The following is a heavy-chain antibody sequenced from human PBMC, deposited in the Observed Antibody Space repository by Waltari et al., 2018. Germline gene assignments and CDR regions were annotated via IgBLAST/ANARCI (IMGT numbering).Heavy chain of an antibody. Sequence: QVQLVESGGGVVQPGRSLSLSCAASGFTFSSYGMHWVRQAPGKGLEWVAVIWYDGSNKYYADSVKGRFTISRDNSKNTLYLQMNSLRAEDTAVYYCARDPLTTVTLYYFDYWGQGTLVTVSS. CDR2: IWYDGSNK. V-gene: IGHV3-33*01. J-gene: IGHJ4*02. CDR3: ARDPLTTVTLYYFDY. D-gene: IGHD4-17*01. CDR1: GFTFSSYG.